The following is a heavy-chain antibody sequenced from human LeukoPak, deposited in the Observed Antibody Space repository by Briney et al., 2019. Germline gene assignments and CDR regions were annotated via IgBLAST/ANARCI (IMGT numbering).Heavy chain of an antibody. D-gene: IGHD2-2*01. Sequence: GGSLRLSCAASGFTFSSYGMHWVRQAPGKGLEWVAVISYDGSNKYYADSVKGRFTISRDNSKNTLYLQMNSLRAEDTAVYYCAKAPVGGGYCSSTSCFGLFWTLDYWGQGTLVTVSS. V-gene: IGHV3-30*18. CDR1: GFTFSSYG. CDR3: AKAPVGGGYCSSTSCFGLFWTLDY. J-gene: IGHJ4*02. CDR2: ISYDGSNK.